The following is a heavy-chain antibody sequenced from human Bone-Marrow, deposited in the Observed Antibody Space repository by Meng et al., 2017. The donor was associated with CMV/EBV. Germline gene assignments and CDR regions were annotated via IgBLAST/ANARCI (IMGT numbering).Heavy chain of an antibody. J-gene: IGHJ6*02. CDR3: ARICGSTSCPYYYGMDV. V-gene: IGHV1-46*01. D-gene: IGHD2-2*01. CDR1: GYTFTSYY. CDR2: INPSGGSP. Sequence: ASVKVSCKASGYTFTSYYMHWVRQAPGQGLEWMGIINPSGGSPTYAQKFQGRVTMTRDTSTSTVYMELSGLRSEDTAVYFCARICGSTSCPYYYGMDVWGQGTMVTVSS.